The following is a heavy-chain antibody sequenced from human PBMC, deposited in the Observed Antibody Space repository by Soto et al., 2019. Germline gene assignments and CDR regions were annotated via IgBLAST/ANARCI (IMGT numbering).Heavy chain of an antibody. J-gene: IGHJ4*02. V-gene: IGHV3-48*01. Sequence: EVQLVESGGGLVQPGGSLRLSCAASGFTFSNFRMNWVRQAPVKGLEWVSHINTRSSTSTATYYADSVRGRFTSSRDDANTSLYMEMNGLTGDDTALYYCARQVYSVVTQVDSGGRGTLVTVSS. CDR3: ARQVYSVVTQVDS. D-gene: IGHD2-21*02. CDR2: INTRSSTSTAT. CDR1: GFTFSNFR.